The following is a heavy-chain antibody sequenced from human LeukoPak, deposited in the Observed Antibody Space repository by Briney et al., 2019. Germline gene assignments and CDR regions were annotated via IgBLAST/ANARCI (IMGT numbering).Heavy chain of an antibody. CDR1: GFSFSSYW. D-gene: IGHD3-10*01. J-gene: IGHJ4*02. Sequence: GGSLRLSCAASGFSFSSYWMHWVRQVPGKGLVWVSRIKTDGSGANYADSVTGRFTISRDNVKNMLFLQMNSLRVEDTAVYYCGRDLVYGSGSLDNWGQGTLVTVSS. CDR2: IKTDGSGA. CDR3: GRDLVYGSGSLDN. V-gene: IGHV3-74*01.